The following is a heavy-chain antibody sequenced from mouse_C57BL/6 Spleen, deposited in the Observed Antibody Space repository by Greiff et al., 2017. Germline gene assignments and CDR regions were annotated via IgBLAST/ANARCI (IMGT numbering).Heavy chain of an antibody. CDR3: TTGDDGYPYYFDY. Sequence: VQLKESGAELVRPGASVKLSCTASGFNIKDDYMHWVKQRPEQGLEWIGWIDPENGDTEYASKFQGKATITADTSSNTAYLQLNSLTSEDTAVYYCTTGDDGYPYYFDYWGQGTTLTVSS. CDR1: GFNIKDDY. D-gene: IGHD2-3*01. V-gene: IGHV14-4*01. CDR2: IDPENGDT. J-gene: IGHJ2*01.